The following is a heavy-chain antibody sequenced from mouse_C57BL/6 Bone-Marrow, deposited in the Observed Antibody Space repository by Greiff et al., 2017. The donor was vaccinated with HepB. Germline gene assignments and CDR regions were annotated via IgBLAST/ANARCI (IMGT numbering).Heavy chain of an antibody. D-gene: IGHD2-2*01. CDR1: GYTFTSYW. CDR3: ARISGLRLAMDY. Sequence: QVQLQQSGTELVKPGASVKLSCKASGYTFTSYWMHWVKQRPGQGLEWIGNINPSNGGTNYNEKFKSKATLTVDKSSSTAYMQLSSLTSEDSAVYYCARISGLRLAMDYWGQGTSVTVSS. J-gene: IGHJ4*01. V-gene: IGHV1-53*01. CDR2: INPSNGGT.